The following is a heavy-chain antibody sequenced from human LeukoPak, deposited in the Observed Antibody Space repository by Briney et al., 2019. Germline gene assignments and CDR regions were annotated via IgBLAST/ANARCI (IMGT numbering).Heavy chain of an antibody. CDR1: GYTFTSYG. CDR3: ARGLVGAFLFDAFDI. D-gene: IGHD1-26*01. Sequence: ASVKVSCKASGYTFTSYGISWVRQAPGQGLEWMGWISAYNGNTNRAQKLQGRVTMTTDTSTSTAYMELRSLRSDDTAVYYCARGLVGAFLFDAFDIWGQGTMVTVSS. V-gene: IGHV1-18*01. J-gene: IGHJ3*02. CDR2: ISAYNGNT.